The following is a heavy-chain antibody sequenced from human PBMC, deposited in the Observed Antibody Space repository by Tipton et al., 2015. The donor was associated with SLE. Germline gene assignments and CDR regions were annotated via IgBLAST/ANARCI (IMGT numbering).Heavy chain of an antibody. CDR2: FYSGGSST. J-gene: IGHJ4*02. CDR1: GFTFSSSA. D-gene: IGHD3-3*01. Sequence: GSLRLSCAASGFTFSSSAMNWVRQAPGKGLEWVSLFYSGGSSTDYSASVRGRFTVSRDDTKNTLFLQMNSLRAEDTAVYYCAKVSNSVFGVVSYWGQGTLVTVSS. CDR3: AKVSNSVFGVVSY. V-gene: IGHV3-23*03.